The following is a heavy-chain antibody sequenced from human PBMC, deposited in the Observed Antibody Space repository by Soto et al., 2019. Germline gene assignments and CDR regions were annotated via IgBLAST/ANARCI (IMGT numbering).Heavy chain of an antibody. CDR2: IYPGDSDT. CDR1: GYRFTSYW. J-gene: IGHJ3*02. V-gene: IGHV5-51*01. CDR3: ARLNGDSSGRPPDAFDI. Sequence: GDSEQSSCKGSGYRFTSYWRGWVRQINGKGLERMGIIYPGDSDTRYSPSFQGQVTISADKSISTAYLQWSSLKASDTAMYYCARLNGDSSGRPPDAFDIWGQGTMVTVSS. D-gene: IGHD6-19*01.